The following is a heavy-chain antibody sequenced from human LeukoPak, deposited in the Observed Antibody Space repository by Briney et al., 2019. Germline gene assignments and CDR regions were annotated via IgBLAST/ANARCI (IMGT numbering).Heavy chain of an antibody. Sequence: ASVKVSCKASGYTFTGYYMHWVRQAPGQRLEWMGWINPNSGGTNYAQKFQGRVTMTRDTSISTAYMELSRLRSDDTAVYYCARVLVRGVIPPFGYWGQGTLVTVSS. CDR3: ARVLVRGVIPPFGY. CDR2: INPNSGGT. V-gene: IGHV1-2*02. J-gene: IGHJ4*02. CDR1: GYTFTGYY. D-gene: IGHD3-10*01.